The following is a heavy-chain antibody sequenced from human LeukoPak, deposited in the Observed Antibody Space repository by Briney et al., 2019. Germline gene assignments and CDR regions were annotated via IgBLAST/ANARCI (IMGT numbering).Heavy chain of an antibody. Sequence: SQTLSLTCAISGDSVFSNSAAWNWIRQSPSRGLEWLGRTYYRSRWYNDYAVSVKSRITINPDTSKNQFSLELNSMTPEDTAVYYCARGGDWLFDYWGQGILVTVSS. CDR3: ARGGDWLFDY. D-gene: IGHD2-21*02. V-gene: IGHV6-1*01. CDR1: GDSVFSNSAA. J-gene: IGHJ4*02. CDR2: TYYRSRWYN.